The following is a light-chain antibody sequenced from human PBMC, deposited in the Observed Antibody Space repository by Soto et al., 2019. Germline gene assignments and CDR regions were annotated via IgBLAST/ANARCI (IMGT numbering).Light chain of an antibody. J-gene: IGLJ3*02. Sequence: QCALTQPASVSGSPGQSITISCTGTSSDVGAYNYVSWYQQYPGKAPKLMIYDVTNRPSGVSNRFSGSKSGNTASLTISGLQAEDEADYYCSSHTSSSTLVLFGGGTKLTVL. V-gene: IGLV2-14*01. CDR2: DVT. CDR3: SSHTSSSTLVL. CDR1: SSDVGAYNY.